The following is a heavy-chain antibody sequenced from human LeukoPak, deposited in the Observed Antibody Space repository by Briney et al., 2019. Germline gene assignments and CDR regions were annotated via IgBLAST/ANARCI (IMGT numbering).Heavy chain of an antibody. Sequence: ASVKVSCKASGYTFTSYGISWVRQAPGQGLEWMGWISAYSGDTNYAQKFQGRATMTTDTSTSTAYMELRSLSSDDTAVYYCARDWRGHGYYYYGVDVWGQGTTVTVSS. CDR2: ISAYSGDT. V-gene: IGHV1-18*01. CDR1: GYTFTSYG. J-gene: IGHJ6*02. CDR3: ARDWRGHGYYYYGVDV. D-gene: IGHD3-3*01.